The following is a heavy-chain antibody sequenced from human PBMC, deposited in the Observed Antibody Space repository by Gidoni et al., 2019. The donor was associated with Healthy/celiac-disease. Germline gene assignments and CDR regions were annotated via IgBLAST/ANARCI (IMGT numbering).Heavy chain of an antibody. Sequence: YYNPSLKSRVTISVDTSKNQFSLKLSSVTAADTAVYYCARQPFSGYYLPHDAFDIWGQGTMVTVSS. D-gene: IGHD3-22*01. J-gene: IGHJ3*02. V-gene: IGHV4-39*01. CDR3: ARQPFSGYYLPHDAFDI.